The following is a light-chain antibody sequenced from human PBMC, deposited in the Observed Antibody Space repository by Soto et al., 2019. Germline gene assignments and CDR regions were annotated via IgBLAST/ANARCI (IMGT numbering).Light chain of an antibody. Sequence: QSALTQPASVSGSPGQSITISCTGTSSDVGGYNYVSWYQQHPGKAPKLMIYEVSNRPSGVSNRSSGSKSGNTASLTISGLQAEDEDDYYCSSYTSSSIDYVFGTGTKLTVL. CDR3: SSYTSSSIDYV. V-gene: IGLV2-14*01. CDR1: SSDVGGYNY. CDR2: EVS. J-gene: IGLJ1*01.